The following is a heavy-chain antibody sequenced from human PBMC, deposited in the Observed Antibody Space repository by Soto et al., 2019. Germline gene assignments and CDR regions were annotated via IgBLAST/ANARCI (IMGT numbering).Heavy chain of an antibody. CDR1: GGSISSSSYY. D-gene: IGHD2-2*01. CDR3: AGEGDYCISTSCKYYYYGMDV. J-gene: IGHJ6*02. V-gene: IGHV4-39*07. Sequence: SETLSLTCTVSGGSISSSSYYWGWIRQPPGKGLECIGSVYYSGSTYYNPSLKSRVSISVDTSTSTVYMELSSLRSEDTAVYYCAGEGDYCISTSCKYYYYGMDVWGQGTTVTVSS. CDR2: VYYSGST.